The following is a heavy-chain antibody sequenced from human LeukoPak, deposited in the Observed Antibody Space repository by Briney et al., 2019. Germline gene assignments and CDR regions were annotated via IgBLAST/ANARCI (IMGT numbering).Heavy chain of an antibody. CDR3: VRLVTTGSGWYHFDP. CDR1: GFSIIDHH. V-gene: IGHV3-72*01. D-gene: IGHD6-13*01. Sequence: GGSLRLSCAGAGFSIIDHHMDWVRQAPGEGLEWIGRSATTKPNSCTTQYAASVRGRFTISRDDSQNSLYLLLNSLKPEDTAVYFCVRLVTTGSGWYHFDPWALGTLVTVSS. CDR2: SATTKPNSCTT. J-gene: IGHJ5*02.